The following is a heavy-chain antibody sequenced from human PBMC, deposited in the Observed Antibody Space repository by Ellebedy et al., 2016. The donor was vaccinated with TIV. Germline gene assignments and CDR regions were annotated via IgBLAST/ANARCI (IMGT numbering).Heavy chain of an antibody. D-gene: IGHD3-10*01. CDR3: ARDRKYYGSGSDYYSYYGIDV. CDR2: INPSSGGT. V-gene: IGHV1-2*02. Sequence: AASVKVSCKASGYTFTGYYIHWVRQAPGHGLEWMGWINPSSGGTNYAHNFQGRVTLTRDRSISTAFMELRRLRSDDTAVYYCARDRKYYGSGSDYYSYYGIDVWGQGTTVTVSS. J-gene: IGHJ6*02. CDR1: GYTFTGYY.